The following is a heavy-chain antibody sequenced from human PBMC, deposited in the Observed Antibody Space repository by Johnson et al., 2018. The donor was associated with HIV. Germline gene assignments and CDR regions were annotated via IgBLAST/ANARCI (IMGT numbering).Heavy chain of an antibody. J-gene: IGHJ3*02. CDR3: AKSTQASIVRESGPYGAFDI. CDR2: ISYDGSNK. D-gene: IGHD3-10*01. CDR1: GFTFSRYA. V-gene: IGHV3-30-3*02. Sequence: QVQLVESGGGVVQPGRSLRLSCAASGFTFSRYAMHWVRQAPGKGLEWVAVISYDGSNKYYADSVKGRFTISRDNSKNTLYLQMDSLRAEDTALYYCAKSTQASIVRESGPYGAFDIWGQGTMVTVSS.